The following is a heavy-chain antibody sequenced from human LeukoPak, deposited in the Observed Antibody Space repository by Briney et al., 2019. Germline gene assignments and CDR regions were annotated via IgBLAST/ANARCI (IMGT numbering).Heavy chain of an antibody. CDR2: IYYSGST. J-gene: IGHJ4*02. V-gene: IGHV4-39*07. D-gene: IGHD5-18*01. CDR1: GGSISSSGYY. CDR3: ARGKYSYAYFGAYYFDY. Sequence: SETLSLTCTVSGGSISSSGYYWGWIRQPPGKGLEWIGSIYYSGSTYYNPSLKSRVTISLDTSKNQFSLKLSSVTAADTAVYYCARGKYSYAYFGAYYFDYWGQGTLVTVSS.